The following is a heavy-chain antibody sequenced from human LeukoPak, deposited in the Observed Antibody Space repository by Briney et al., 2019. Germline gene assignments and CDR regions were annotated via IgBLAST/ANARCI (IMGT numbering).Heavy chain of an antibody. CDR1: GFTFSSYA. Sequence: GGSLRLSCAASGFTFSSYAMSWVRQAPGKGLEWVSAISGSGGSTYYADSVKGRFTISRDNAKNSLYLQMNSLRAEDTALYYCAKAQYSSGWYWSLDYWGQGTLVTVSS. CDR3: AKAQYSSGWYWSLDY. J-gene: IGHJ4*02. V-gene: IGHV3-23*01. CDR2: ISGSGGST. D-gene: IGHD6-19*01.